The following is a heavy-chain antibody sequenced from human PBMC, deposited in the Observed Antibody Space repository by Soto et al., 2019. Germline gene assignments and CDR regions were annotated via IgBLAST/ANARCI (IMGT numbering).Heavy chain of an antibody. J-gene: IGHJ6*02. CDR1: GFTFSSYA. CDR3: ARASSSSSESSYYYYCSGMDV. D-gene: IGHD6-6*01. Sequence: QVQLVESGGGVVQPGRSLRLSCAASGFTFSSYAMHWVRQAPGKGLEWVAVISYDGSNKYYADSVKGRFTISRDNSKNTLYLQMNSLRAENTAVYYCARASSSSSESSYYYYCSGMDVWGQGPTVTVSS. CDR2: ISYDGSNK. V-gene: IGHV3-30-3*01.